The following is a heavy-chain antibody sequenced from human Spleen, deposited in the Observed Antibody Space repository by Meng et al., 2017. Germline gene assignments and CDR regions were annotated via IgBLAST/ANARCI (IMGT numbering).Heavy chain of an antibody. Sequence: GESLKISCAASGFTFSTYSMNWVRQAPGKGLGWLSSVSSTSSYKYYAESVEGRFTISRDNTKNSLYLQMNNLRAEDTAVYYCARDPSYWYNQVDYWGQGTLVTVSS. V-gene: IGHV3-21*01. CDR2: VSSTSSYK. CDR1: GFTFSTYS. CDR3: ARDPSYWYNQVDY. J-gene: IGHJ4*02. D-gene: IGHD1/OR15-1a*01.